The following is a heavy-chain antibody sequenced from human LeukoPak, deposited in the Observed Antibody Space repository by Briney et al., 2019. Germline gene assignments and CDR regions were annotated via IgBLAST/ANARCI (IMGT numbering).Heavy chain of an antibody. V-gene: IGHV4-59*11. CDR3: VRDALEGYYPYYYMDV. Sequence: SETLSLTCSVSGGPIISHYWSWIRQPPGKGLEWIGYISNSGSTDYNPSLRSRVTISINTYKGQFYLELSSVTAADSAIYYCVRDALEGYYPYYYMDVRGRGTTVTVSS. J-gene: IGHJ6*03. CDR1: GGPIISHY. D-gene: IGHD1-1*01. CDR2: ISNSGST.